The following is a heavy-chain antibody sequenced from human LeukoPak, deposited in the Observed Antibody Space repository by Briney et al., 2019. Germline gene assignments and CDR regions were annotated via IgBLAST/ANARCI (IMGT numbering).Heavy chain of an antibody. V-gene: IGHV1-18*01. J-gene: IGHJ4*02. CDR1: GYTFTSYG. Sequence: ASVKVSCKASGYTFTSYGISWVRQAPGQGLEWMGWISAYNGNTNYAQKLQGRVTMTTDTSTSTGYMELRSLGSDDTAVYYCAIGPVDGYSSGCDYWGQGTLVTVSS. CDR3: AIGPVDGYSSGCDY. D-gene: IGHD6-19*01. CDR2: ISAYNGNT.